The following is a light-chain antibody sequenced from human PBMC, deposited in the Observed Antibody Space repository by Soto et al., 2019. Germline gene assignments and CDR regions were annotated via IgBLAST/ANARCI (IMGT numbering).Light chain of an antibody. CDR2: DAS. V-gene: IGKV3-20*01. CDR1: QSLGNTY. Sequence: EIVXTQSPXTLSLSPGERATLSCRASQSLGNTYLAWYQRKPGQAPRLLIYDASSRATDIPDRFSGSGAGTDFTLTISRLEPEDSAVYYCQQYGTLITFGQGTRLEIK. CDR3: QQYGTLIT. J-gene: IGKJ5*01.